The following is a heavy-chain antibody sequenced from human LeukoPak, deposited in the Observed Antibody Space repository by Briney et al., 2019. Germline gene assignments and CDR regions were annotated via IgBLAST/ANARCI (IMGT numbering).Heavy chain of an antibody. Sequence: GGSLRLSCAASGFTFSSYEMNWVRQAPGKGLEWVSYISSSGSTIYYADSVKGRFTISRDNAKNSLYLQMNSLRAEDTAVYYCAKDPRVYGSGNHAFDIWGQGTMVTVSS. D-gene: IGHD3-10*01. V-gene: IGHV3-48*03. CDR2: ISSSGSTI. J-gene: IGHJ3*02. CDR3: AKDPRVYGSGNHAFDI. CDR1: GFTFSSYE.